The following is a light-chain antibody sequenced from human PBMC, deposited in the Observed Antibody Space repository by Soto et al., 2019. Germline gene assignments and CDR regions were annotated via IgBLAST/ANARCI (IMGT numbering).Light chain of an antibody. CDR2: GAT. CDR1: QSVASN. CDR3: QQYHNWPPQYT. Sequence: EIVMTQSPASLSVSPGHVATLSCRARQSVASNVAWYQQKPGQGPRLIIHGATTRAVGVPARFRGSGSVTDFTPTISSLQSEEFAGYYCQQYHNWPPQYTFGQGTKLQIK. V-gene: IGKV3-15*01. J-gene: IGKJ2*01.